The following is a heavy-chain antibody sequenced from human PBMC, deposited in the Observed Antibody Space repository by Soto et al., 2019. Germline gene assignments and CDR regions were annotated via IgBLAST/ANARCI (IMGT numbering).Heavy chain of an antibody. J-gene: IGHJ3*02. V-gene: IGHV3-7*01. CDR3: ARSLGWRDAFDI. D-gene: IGHD2-15*01. CDR1: GFTFSSSW. CDR2: LKHDGSEK. Sequence: GGSLRLSCAASGFTFSSSWMTWVRQTPGKGLEWVANLKHDGSEKYYVDSVKGRFIISRDNAKNSLYLQMNSLRAEDTAVYYCARSLGWRDAFDIWGQGTMVTVSS.